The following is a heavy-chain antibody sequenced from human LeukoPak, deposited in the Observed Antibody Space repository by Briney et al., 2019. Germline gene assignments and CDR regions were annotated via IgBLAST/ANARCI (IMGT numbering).Heavy chain of an antibody. Sequence: SETLSLTCAVYGGSFSGYYWSWIRQPPGKELEWIGEINHSGSTNYNPSLKSRVTISVDTSKNQFSLKLSSVTAADTAVYYCARGLITMVRGVPSYFDYWGQGTLVTVSS. CDR2: INHSGST. D-gene: IGHD3-10*01. J-gene: IGHJ4*02. CDR3: ARGLITMVRGVPSYFDY. CDR1: GGSFSGYY. V-gene: IGHV4-34*01.